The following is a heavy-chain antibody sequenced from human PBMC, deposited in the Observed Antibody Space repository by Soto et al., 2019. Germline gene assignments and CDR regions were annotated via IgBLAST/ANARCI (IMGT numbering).Heavy chain of an antibody. Sequence: QVRLVESGGGVVQPGRSLRLSCAVSGFTFSDFAMHWVRQAPGKGLEWVTLISYDGSNKYYVDSVKGRFTISRDNSKNILYLQMNSLRTEDTAVYYCARDITRFGEVLYSWGQGTQVTVSS. CDR1: GFTFSDFA. V-gene: IGHV3-30-3*01. CDR3: ARDITRFGEVLYS. D-gene: IGHD3-10*01. CDR2: ISYDGSNK. J-gene: IGHJ4*02.